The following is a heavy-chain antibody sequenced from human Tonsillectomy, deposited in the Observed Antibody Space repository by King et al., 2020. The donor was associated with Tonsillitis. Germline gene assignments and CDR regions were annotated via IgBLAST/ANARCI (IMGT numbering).Heavy chain of an antibody. CDR2: ISYDGSNK. V-gene: IGHV3-33*05. Sequence: VQLVESGGGVVQPGRSLRLSCAASGFTFSSYGMHWVRQAPGKGLEWVAVISYDGSNKYYADSVKGRFTISRDNSKNKLYLQMNSLRAEDTAVYYCASFDGYYYDSSGYYYVSSFDYWGQGTLVTVSS. D-gene: IGHD3-22*01. CDR1: GFTFSSYG. J-gene: IGHJ4*02. CDR3: ASFDGYYYDSSGYYYVSSFDY.